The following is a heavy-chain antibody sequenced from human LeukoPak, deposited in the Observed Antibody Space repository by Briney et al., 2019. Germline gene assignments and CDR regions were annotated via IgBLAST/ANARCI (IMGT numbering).Heavy chain of an antibody. J-gene: IGHJ4*02. CDR3: ARGRGYDQYYFDY. D-gene: IGHD5-12*01. CDR2: IYYSGST. V-gene: IGHV4-61*08. CDR1: GGSISTSGHY. Sequence: PSETLSLTCTVSGGSISTSGHYWAWIRQSPGKGLEWIGYIYYSGSTNYNPSLKSRVTISVDTSKNQFSLKLSSVTAADTAVYYCARGRGYDQYYFDYWGQGTLVTVSS.